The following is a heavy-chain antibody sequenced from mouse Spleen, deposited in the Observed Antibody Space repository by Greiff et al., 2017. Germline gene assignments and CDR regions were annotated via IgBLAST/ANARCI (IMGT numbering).Heavy chain of an antibody. CDR2: INYDGSST. Sequence: EVKLVESEGGLVQPGSSMKLSCTASGFTFSDYYMAWVRQVPEKGLEWVANINYDGSSTYYLDSLKSRFIISRDNAKNILYLQMSSLKSEDTATYYCARESYGNHWYFDVWGAGTTVTVSS. CDR1: GFTFSDYY. J-gene: IGHJ1*01. V-gene: IGHV5-16*01. CDR3: ARESYGNHWYFDV. D-gene: IGHD2-1*01.